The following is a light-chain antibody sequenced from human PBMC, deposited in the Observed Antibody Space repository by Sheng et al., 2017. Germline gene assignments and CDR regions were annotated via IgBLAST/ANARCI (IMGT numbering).Light chain of an antibody. Sequence: DIQMTQSPSSLSASVGDRVTITCQASQDIRNYLNWYQQKPGKAPKLLIHDASYLQTGVPSRFSGSGSGTEFTFTISSLQPEDIATYYCQQYHTTPLTFGGGTRVEI. CDR3: QQYHTTPLT. V-gene: IGKV1-33*01. J-gene: IGKJ4*01. CDR2: DAS. CDR1: QDIRNY.